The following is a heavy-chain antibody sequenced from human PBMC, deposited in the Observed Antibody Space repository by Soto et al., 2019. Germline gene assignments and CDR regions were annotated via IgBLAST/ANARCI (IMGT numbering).Heavy chain of an antibody. J-gene: IGHJ5*01. Sequence: SSETLSLTCTVSGVSIHNSHSFWAWIRQPPGKGLQFIASVYHNGGAHYNSSLKSRVTISVDTANNQVSLRMRSLTAADTAFYYCGRVVEGATRHTDPDSWGQGSLVTVSS. CDR2: VYHNGGA. D-gene: IGHD2-21*01. CDR3: GRVVEGATRHTDPDS. V-gene: IGHV4-39*01. CDR1: GVSIHNSHSF.